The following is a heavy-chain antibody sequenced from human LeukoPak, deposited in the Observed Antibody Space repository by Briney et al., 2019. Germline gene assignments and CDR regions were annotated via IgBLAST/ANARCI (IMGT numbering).Heavy chain of an antibody. CDR2: ISGSGGST. CDR3: AKDGGAYYYGSGSYLDY. D-gene: IGHD3-10*01. CDR1: GFTFSNYG. V-gene: IGHV3-23*01. Sequence: GGSLRLSCVASGFTFSNYGMSWVRQAPGKGLEWVSAISGSGGSTYYADSVKGRFTISRDNSKNTLYLQMNSLRAEDTAVYYCAKDGGAYYYGSGSYLDYWGQGTLVTVSS. J-gene: IGHJ4*02.